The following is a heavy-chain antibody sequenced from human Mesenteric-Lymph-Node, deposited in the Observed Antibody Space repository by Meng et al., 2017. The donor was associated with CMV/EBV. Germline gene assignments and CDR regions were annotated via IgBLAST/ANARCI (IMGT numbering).Heavy chain of an antibody. Sequence: SETLSLTCTVSGGSISSNNYYWGWIRQPPGKTLEWIGSIYYSGSTYYNPSLKSRVTISVDTSKNQFTLRLSSVTAADTAGYYCASEIPAGGRHNNWYDPWGQGTLVTVSS. D-gene: IGHD3-16*01. CDR2: IYYSGST. CDR1: GGSISSNNYY. CDR3: ASEIPAGGRHNNWYDP. J-gene: IGHJ5*02. V-gene: IGHV4-39*06.